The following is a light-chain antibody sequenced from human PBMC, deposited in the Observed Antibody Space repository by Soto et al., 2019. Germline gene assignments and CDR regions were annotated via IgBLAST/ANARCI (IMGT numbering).Light chain of an antibody. CDR2: EVS. Sequence: QAVLTQPSSLSGSPGQSSTLSRPGTSSDVGSYNLVSWYQQHPGKAPKLMIYEVSKRPSGVSNRFSGSKSGNTASLTISGLQAEDEADYYCCSYAGSSLYVFGTGTKVTVL. CDR1: SSDVGSYNL. V-gene: IGLV2-23*02. CDR3: CSYAGSSLYV. J-gene: IGLJ1*01.